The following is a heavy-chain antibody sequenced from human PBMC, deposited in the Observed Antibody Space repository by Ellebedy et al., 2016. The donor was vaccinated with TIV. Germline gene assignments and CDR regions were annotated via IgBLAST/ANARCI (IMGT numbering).Heavy chain of an antibody. CDR1: GFTFSVYS. CDR2: INSDSSTI. Sequence: PGGSLRLSCAASGFTFSVYSMNWVRQAPGKGLEWISYINSDSSTIYYADSVKGRFTLSRDNAKKSLYLQMNSLRVEDTAVYYCVRDLAVGHTYWIFDLWGRGTLVTVSS. V-gene: IGHV3-48*04. D-gene: IGHD1-26*01. CDR3: VRDLAVGHTYWIFDL. J-gene: IGHJ2*01.